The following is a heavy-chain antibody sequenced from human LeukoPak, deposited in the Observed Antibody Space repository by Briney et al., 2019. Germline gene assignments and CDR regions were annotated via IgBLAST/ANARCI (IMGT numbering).Heavy chain of an antibody. CDR1: GFTFSSYS. Sequence: GGSLRLSCAASGFTFSSYSMNWVRQAPGKGLEWVSGISGSGGSTYDTDSVKGRFTISRDNSKNTVYLQMNSLRAEDTAVYYCAKTYSGTWYPDYWGQGTLVTVSS. D-gene: IGHD6-13*01. J-gene: IGHJ4*02. CDR3: AKTYSGTWYPDY. CDR2: ISGSGGST. V-gene: IGHV3-23*01.